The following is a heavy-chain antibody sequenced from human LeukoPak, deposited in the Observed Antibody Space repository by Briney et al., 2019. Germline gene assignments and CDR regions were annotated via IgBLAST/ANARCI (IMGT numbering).Heavy chain of an antibody. J-gene: IGHJ4*02. CDR3: ASTTDILGYCSSTSCAFDY. V-gene: IGHV3-21*01. D-gene: IGHD2-2*01. CDR1: GFTFSSYS. Sequence: PGGSLRLSCAASGFTFSSYSMNWVRQAPGKGLEWVSSISSSSSYIYYADSEKGRFTISRDNAKNSLYLQMNSLRAEDTAVYYCASTTDILGYCSSTSCAFDYWGQGTLVTVSS. CDR2: ISSSSSYI.